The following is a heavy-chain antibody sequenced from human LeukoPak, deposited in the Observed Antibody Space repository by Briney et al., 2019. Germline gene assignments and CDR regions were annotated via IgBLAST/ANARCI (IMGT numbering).Heavy chain of an antibody. CDR2: ISYDGSNE. Sequence: GGSLRLSCAASGFTFSSYAMHWVRQAPGKGLEWVAVISYDGSNEYYADSVKGRFTISRDNSKNTLYLRMNSLRAEDTAVYYCAKDINGYDYVWGSFPWGQGTLVTVSS. J-gene: IGHJ5*02. D-gene: IGHD3-16*01. CDR1: GFTFSSYA. V-gene: IGHV3-30*04. CDR3: AKDINGYDYVWGSFP.